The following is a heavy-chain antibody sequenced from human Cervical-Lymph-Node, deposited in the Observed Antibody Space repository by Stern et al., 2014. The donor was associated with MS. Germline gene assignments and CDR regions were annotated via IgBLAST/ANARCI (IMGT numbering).Heavy chain of an antibody. Sequence: VQLLQPGGGLVQPGRSLRLSCAASGFTFDDYAMHWVRQAPGKGLEWVSGITWNSDSVDYADSVKGRFTISRDNAKKSLYLQMTSLRAEDTALYYCTKDIPYRDYAGVFDYWGQGTLVTVSS. CDR2: ITWNSDSV. V-gene: IGHV3-9*01. D-gene: IGHD4-17*01. CDR1: GFTFDDYA. J-gene: IGHJ4*02. CDR3: TKDIPYRDYAGVFDY.